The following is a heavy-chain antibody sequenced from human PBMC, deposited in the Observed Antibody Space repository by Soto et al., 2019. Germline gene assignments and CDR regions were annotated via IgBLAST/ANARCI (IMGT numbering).Heavy chain of an antibody. Sequence: PGGSLRLSGAASGFTFSSYGIHWVRQAPCKGLEWVALISYDGINKYYADSVKGRFTISRDNSKNTLYLQMNSLRAEDTAMYYCGRGAPYYYDSSGYYGRFDDWGQGTLVTVSS. CDR3: GRGAPYYYDSSGYYGRFDD. D-gene: IGHD3-22*01. CDR2: ISYDGINK. CDR1: GFTFSSYG. J-gene: IGHJ4*02. V-gene: IGHV3-30*03.